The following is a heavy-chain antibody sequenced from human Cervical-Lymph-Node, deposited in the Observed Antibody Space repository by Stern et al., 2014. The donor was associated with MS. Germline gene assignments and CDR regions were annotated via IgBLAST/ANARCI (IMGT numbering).Heavy chain of an antibody. J-gene: IGHJ4*02. CDR3: ARAKGYTNSWSYGVPIDC. Sequence: QVQLQESGPGLVKPSETPSLTCTVSGGSVNSDGYYWSWIRQPPGKGLEGIGFIYYSGGTNYNSSLKNRVTMSVDTSKNHFSLELSSVTAADTAVYYCARAKGYTNSWSYGVPIDCWGQGTLVTVSS. V-gene: IGHV4-61*03. CDR1: GGSVNSDGYY. CDR2: IYYSGGT. D-gene: IGHD6-13*01.